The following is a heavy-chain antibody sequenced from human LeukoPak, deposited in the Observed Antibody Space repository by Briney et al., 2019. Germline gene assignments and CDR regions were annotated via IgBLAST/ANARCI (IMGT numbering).Heavy chain of an antibody. CDR1: GYTFTSYY. CDR2: INPSGGST. CDR3: ARRDTAMVLDY. V-gene: IGHV1-46*01. J-gene: IGHJ4*02. D-gene: IGHD5-18*01. Sequence: ASVKVSCKASGYTFTSYYMHWVRQAPGQGLEWMGIINPSGGSTSYAQKFQGRVTMTRDTSTSTVYMELSNLRSEDTAVYYCARRDTAMVLDYWGQGTLVTVSS.